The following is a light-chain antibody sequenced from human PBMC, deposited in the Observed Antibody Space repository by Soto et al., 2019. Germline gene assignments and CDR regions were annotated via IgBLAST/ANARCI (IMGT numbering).Light chain of an antibody. CDR2: RHN. J-gene: IGLJ2*01. CDR1: SSNIGTNY. Sequence: QLVLTQPPSASGTPGQRVTISCSGSSSNIGTNYVYWYQQVPGTAPKLLIYRHNQRPSGVPDRFSGSKSGTSASLVISGLRSDDEAVYFCAAWDDSMGGLVVFGGGTKLTVL. V-gene: IGLV1-47*01. CDR3: AAWDDSMGGLVV.